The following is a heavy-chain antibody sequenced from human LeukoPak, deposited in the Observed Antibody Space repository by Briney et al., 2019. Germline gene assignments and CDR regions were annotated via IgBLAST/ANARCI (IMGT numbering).Heavy chain of an antibody. CDR1: GYSFVLYG. D-gene: IGHD2-15*01. CDR2: ISGSTGDT. CDR3: ARAPTPQAYYYYYYMDV. Sequence: ASAKVSCKASGYSFVLYGISWVRQAPGEGPEWMGWISGSTGDTNYEQKLQGRVTMTTDTSTSTAYMALGRPRSDDTAVYYCARAPTPQAYYYYYYMDVWGKGTTVTVSS. J-gene: IGHJ6*03. V-gene: IGHV1-18*01.